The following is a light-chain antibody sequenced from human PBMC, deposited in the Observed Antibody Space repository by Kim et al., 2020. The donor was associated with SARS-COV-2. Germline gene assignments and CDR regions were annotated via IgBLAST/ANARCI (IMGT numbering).Light chain of an antibody. CDR3: CSYAGSSTLV. J-gene: IGLJ2*01. CDR2: DVR. Sequence: QSALTQPASVSGSPGQSITISCSGTSSDVGSYDLVSWYQQYEGKAAKLMIYDVRKRPSGVSNRFTGSKSDNTASLTISGLQAEVEADYYCCSYAGSSTLVFGVGTQLTVL. CDR1: SSDVGSYDL. V-gene: IGLV2-23*02.